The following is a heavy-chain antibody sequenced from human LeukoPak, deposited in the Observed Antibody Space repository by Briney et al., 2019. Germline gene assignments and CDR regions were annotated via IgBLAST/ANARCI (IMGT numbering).Heavy chain of an antibody. Sequence: GGSLRLSCAASGCTFSSYAMSWVRQAPGKGLEWVSAISGSGGSTYYADSVKGRFTISRDNSKNTLYLQMNSLRAEDTAVYYCAKDKNPYSSGWYFDYWGQGTLVAVSS. J-gene: IGHJ4*02. V-gene: IGHV3-23*01. D-gene: IGHD6-19*01. CDR1: GCTFSSYA. CDR2: ISGSGGST. CDR3: AKDKNPYSSGWYFDY.